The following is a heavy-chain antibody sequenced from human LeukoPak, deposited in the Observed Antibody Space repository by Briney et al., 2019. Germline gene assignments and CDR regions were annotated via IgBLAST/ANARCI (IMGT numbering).Heavy chain of an antibody. J-gene: IGHJ4*02. V-gene: IGHV1-69*01. CDR1: GGTFSSYA. D-gene: IGHD3-10*01. CDR3: ARGHYYGSGSYKEVDY. CDR2: IIPIFGTA. Sequence: VASVKVSCKASGGTFSSYAISWVRQAPGQGLEWMGGIIPIFGTANYAQKFQGRVTITADESTSTAYMELSSLRSEDTAVYYCARGHYYGSGSYKEVDYWGQGTLVTVSS.